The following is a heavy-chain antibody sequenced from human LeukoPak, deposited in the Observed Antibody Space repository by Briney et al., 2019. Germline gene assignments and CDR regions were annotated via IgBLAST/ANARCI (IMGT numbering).Heavy chain of an antibody. V-gene: IGHV1-2*02. CDR3: ARVRESSCSNGVCYAY. D-gene: IGHD2-8*01. J-gene: IGHJ4*02. CDR1: GYSFTGYY. CDR2: INPNSGGT. Sequence: GAAVKVSCRVSGYSFTGYYMHWVRQAPAEGLEWMGRINPNSGGTNYAQKFQGRVTMTGDTSISTAYMELSRLRSDDTAVYYCARVRESSCSNGVCYAYWGQGTLVTVSS.